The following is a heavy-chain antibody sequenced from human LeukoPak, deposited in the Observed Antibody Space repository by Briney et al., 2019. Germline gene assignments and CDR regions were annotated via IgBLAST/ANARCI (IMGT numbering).Heavy chain of an antibody. CDR1: GFTFSYYE. CDR2: IGDVDTYK. V-gene: IGHV3-48*03. J-gene: IGHJ4*02. CDR3: VRSHCRGGSCYSRPLDY. D-gene: IGHD2-15*01. Sequence: GGSLRLSCAASGFTFSYYEMNWVRQAPGKGLEWGSYIGDVDTYKGYADSVRGRFTISRDNAKNSLYLQTNSLRVEDTAVYYCVRSHCRGGSCYSRPLDYWGQGTLVTVSS.